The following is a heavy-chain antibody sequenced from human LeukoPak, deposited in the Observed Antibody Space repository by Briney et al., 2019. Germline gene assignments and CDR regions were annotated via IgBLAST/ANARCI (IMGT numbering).Heavy chain of an antibody. J-gene: IGHJ5*02. V-gene: IGHV1-2*02. CDR2: INPNSGGT. CDR1: GYIFTGYY. Sequence: GASVKVSCKASGYIFTGYYMHWVRQAPGQGLEWMGWINPNSGGTNYAQKFQGRVTMTRDTSISTAYMELSRLRSDDTAVYYCARTYDYLSRWFDPWGQGTLVTVSS. D-gene: IGHD3-16*01. CDR3: ARTYDYLSRWFDP.